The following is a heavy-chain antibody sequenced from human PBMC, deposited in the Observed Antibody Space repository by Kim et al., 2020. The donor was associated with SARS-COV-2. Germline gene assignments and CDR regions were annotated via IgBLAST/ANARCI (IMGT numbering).Heavy chain of an antibody. J-gene: IGHJ6*02. V-gene: IGHV1-46*01. CDR3: ARRITGTYGMDV. D-gene: IGHD1-7*01. Sequence: SYAQKFQGRGTMARDTSTSTVYMEMSSLRSEDTAVYYCARRITGTYGMDVWGQGTTVTVSS.